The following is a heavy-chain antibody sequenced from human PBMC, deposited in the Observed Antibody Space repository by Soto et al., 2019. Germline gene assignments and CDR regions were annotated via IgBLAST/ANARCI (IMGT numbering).Heavy chain of an antibody. CDR1: GFTFSSYA. J-gene: IGHJ6*02. CDR3: AKEGHITMIVVVITNYYYGMDV. Sequence: PGGSLRLSCAASGFTFSSYAMSWVRQAPGKGLEWVSAISGSGGSTYYADSVKGRFTISRDNSKNTLYLQMNSLRAEDTAVYYCAKEGHITMIVVVITNYYYGMDVWGQGTTVTVSS. D-gene: IGHD3-22*01. V-gene: IGHV3-23*01. CDR2: ISGSGGST.